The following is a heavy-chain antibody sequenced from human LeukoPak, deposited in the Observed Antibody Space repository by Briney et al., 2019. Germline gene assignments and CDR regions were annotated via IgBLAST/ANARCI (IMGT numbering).Heavy chain of an antibody. J-gene: IGHJ6*02. V-gene: IGHV3-33*01. CDR1: GFTFSSYG. D-gene: IGHD3-3*01. Sequence: GSLRLSCAASGFTFSSYGMHWVRQAPGKGLEWVAVIWYDGSNKYYADSVKGRFAISRDNSKNTLYLQMNSLRAEDTAVYYCARQESLRFLEWLPHYYYYYGMDVWGQGTTVTVSS. CDR2: IWYDGSNK. CDR3: ARQESLRFLEWLPHYYYYYGMDV.